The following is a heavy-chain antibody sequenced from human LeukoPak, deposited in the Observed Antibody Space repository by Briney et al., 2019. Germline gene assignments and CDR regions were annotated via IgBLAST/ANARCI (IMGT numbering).Heavy chain of an antibody. V-gene: IGHV4-34*01. CDR3: ARCPPPYIQLWSAYYYYGMDV. D-gene: IGHD5-18*01. J-gene: IGHJ6*02. Sequence: SETLSLTCAVYGGSFSGYYWSWIRQPPGKGLEWIGEINHSGSTNYNPSLESRVTISVDTSKNQFSLKLSSVTAADTAVSYCARCPPPYIQLWSAYYYYGMDVWGQGTTVTVSS. CDR1: GGSFSGYY. CDR2: INHSGST.